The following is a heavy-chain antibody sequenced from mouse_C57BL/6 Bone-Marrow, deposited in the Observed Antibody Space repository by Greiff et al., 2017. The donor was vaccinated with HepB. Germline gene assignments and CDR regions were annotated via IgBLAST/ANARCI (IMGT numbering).Heavy chain of an antibody. CDR2: ISYSGST. CDR1: GYSITSGYD. CDR3: AREGGGWSYYAMDY. D-gene: IGHD2-3*01. V-gene: IGHV3-1*01. Sequence: VQLKESGPGMVKPSQSLSLTCTVTGYSITSGYDWHWIRHFPGNKLEWMGYISYSGSTNYNPSLKSRISITHDTSKNHFFLKLNSVTTEDTATYYCAREGGGWSYYAMDYWGQGTSVTVSS. J-gene: IGHJ4*01.